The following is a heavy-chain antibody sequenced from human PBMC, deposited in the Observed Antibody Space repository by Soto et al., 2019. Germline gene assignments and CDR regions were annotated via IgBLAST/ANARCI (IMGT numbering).Heavy chain of an antibody. CDR3: ASSFWSGYFVY. V-gene: IGHV3-30-3*01. CDR1: GFTFSSYA. Sequence: PGGSLRLSXAASGFTFSSYAMHWVRQAPGKGLEWVAVISYDGSNKYYADSVKGRFTISRDNSKNTLYLQMNSLRAEDTAVYYCASSFWSGYFVYWGQGTLVTVSS. J-gene: IGHJ4*02. D-gene: IGHD3-3*01. CDR2: ISYDGSNK.